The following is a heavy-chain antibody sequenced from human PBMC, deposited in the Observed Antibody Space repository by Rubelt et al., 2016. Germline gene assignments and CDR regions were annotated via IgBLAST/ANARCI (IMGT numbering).Heavy chain of an antibody. J-gene: IGHJ4*02. CDR2: ISSSGSTI. D-gene: IGHD2-21*02. Sequence: GGSLRLSCAASGLTFSIYAMNWVRQAPGKGLEWISYISSSGSTIYYADSVKGRFTISRDNAKNSLYLQMNSLRDEDTAVYYCAQLVTKDYWGQGTLVTVSS. CDR1: GLTFSIYA. V-gene: IGHV3-48*02. CDR3: AQLVTKDY.